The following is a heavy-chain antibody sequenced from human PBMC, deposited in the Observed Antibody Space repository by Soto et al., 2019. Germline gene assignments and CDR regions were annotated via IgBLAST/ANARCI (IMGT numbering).Heavy chain of an antibody. CDR2: IYYSGST. D-gene: IGHD6-13*01. V-gene: IGHV4-39*01. J-gene: IGHJ6*02. CDR3: ARPSSSWYREDV. CDR1: GCSISSSSYY. Sequence: PSETLSLTCTVSGCSISSSSYYWGWIRQPPGKGLEWIGSIYYSGSTYYNPSLKSRVTISVDTSKNQFSLKLSSVTAADTAVYYCARPSSSWYREDVWGQGTTVTVSS.